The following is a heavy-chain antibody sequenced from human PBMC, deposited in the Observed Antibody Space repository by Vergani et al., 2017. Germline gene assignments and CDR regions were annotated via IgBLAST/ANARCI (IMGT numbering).Heavy chain of an antibody. V-gene: IGHV3-15*01. J-gene: IGHJ6*02. CDR1: GFTFSNAW. Sequence: EVQLVESGGGLVKPGGSLRLSCAASGFTFSNAWMSWVRQAPGKGLEWVGRIKSKTDGGTTDYAAPVKGRFTSSRDDSKNTLYLQMNSLRAEDTAVYYCARDPYNIAVAGTRYYYGMDVWGQGTTVTVSS. CDR3: ARDPYNIAVAGTRYYYGMDV. CDR2: IKSKTDGGTT. D-gene: IGHD6-19*01.